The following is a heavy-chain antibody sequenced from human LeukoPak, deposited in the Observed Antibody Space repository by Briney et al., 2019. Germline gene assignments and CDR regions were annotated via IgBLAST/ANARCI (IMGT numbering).Heavy chain of an antibody. CDR2: IYPGDSDT. CDR3: AMGVQNWFDP. CDR1: KYIFTNYW. V-gene: IGHV5-51*01. Sequence: GESLKISCKGSKYIFTNYWIDWVRQVPGKGLESVGVIYPGDSDTRYSPSFQGQVTISADNSISTAYLQWSSLKASDTAIYYCAMGVQNWFDPWGQGTLVTVSS. J-gene: IGHJ5*02.